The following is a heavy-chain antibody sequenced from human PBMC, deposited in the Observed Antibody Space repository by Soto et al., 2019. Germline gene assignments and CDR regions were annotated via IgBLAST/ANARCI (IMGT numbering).Heavy chain of an antibody. Sequence: GASVKVSCKASGYTFTNFGISWVRQAPRQGLEWMGWISAYNGNTKYSQKFQGRVTITRDTSASTAYMELSSLRSEDTAVYYCARSIVVVTALDYWGQGTLVTVS. CDR2: ISAYNGNT. CDR1: GYTFTNFG. CDR3: ARSIVVVTALDY. J-gene: IGHJ4*02. D-gene: IGHD2-21*02. V-gene: IGHV1-18*01.